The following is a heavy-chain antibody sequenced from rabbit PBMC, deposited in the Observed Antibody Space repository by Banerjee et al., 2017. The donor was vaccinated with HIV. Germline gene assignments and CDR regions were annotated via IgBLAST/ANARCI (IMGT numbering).Heavy chain of an antibody. V-gene: IGHV1S40*01. D-gene: IGHD8-1*01. CDR3: ARDTGSSFSSYGMDL. Sequence: QSLEESGGDLVKPGASLTLTCTASGFSFSSSYYMCWVRQAPGKGLECIACINAATAKPVYATWAKGRFTCSKTSSTTVTLQMTSLTVADTATYFCARDTGSSFSSYGMDLWGPGTLVTVS. J-gene: IGHJ6*01. CDR2: INAATAKP. CDR1: GFSFSSSYY.